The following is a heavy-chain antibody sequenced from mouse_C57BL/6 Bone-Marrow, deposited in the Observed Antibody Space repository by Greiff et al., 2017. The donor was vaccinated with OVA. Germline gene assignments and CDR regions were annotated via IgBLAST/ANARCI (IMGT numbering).Heavy chain of an antibody. CDR1: GFTFSDFY. Sequence: EVHLVESGGGLVQSGRSLRLSCATSGFTFSDFYMEWVRQAPGKGLEWIAASRNKANDYTTEYSASVKGRFIVSRDTSQSILYLQMNALRAEDTAIYYCARSYGNYEGGIDYWGQGTTLTVSS. D-gene: IGHD2-1*01. V-gene: IGHV7-1*01. CDR2: SRNKANDYTT. J-gene: IGHJ2*01. CDR3: ARSYGNYEGGIDY.